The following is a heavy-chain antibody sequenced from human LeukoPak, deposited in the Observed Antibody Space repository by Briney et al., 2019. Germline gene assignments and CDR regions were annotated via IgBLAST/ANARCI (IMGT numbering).Heavy chain of an antibody. CDR3: ARDQGYYTGGSWYSDRGVDAFDI. CDR1: GFTFSSYA. J-gene: IGHJ3*02. Sequence: GRSLRLSCAASGFTFSSYAMHWVRQAPGKGLEWVAVISYDGSNKYYADSVKGRFTISRDNAKNSLYLQMNSLRAEDTAVYYCARDQGYYTGGSWYSDRGVDAFDIWGQGTMVTVSS. V-gene: IGHV3-30*04. D-gene: IGHD2-15*01. CDR2: ISYDGSNK.